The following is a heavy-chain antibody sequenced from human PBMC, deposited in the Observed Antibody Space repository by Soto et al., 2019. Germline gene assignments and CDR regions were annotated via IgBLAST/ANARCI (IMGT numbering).Heavy chain of an antibody. D-gene: IGHD3-10*01. J-gene: IGHJ5*02. Sequence: PSETLSLTCAVSGVTISSSVWWSWVRQPPGKGLEWIGEIYPGRNTNYNPSLKSRAIISLDKSKNQFSLNLTSVTAADTAIHYCARKFGCLRSWFDPWGQGTLVTVSS. CDR2: IYPGRNT. CDR3: ARKFGCLRSWFDP. CDR1: GVTISSSVW. V-gene: IGHV4-4*02.